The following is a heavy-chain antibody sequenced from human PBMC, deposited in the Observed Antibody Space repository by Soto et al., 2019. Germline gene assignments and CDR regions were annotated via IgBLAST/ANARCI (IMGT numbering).Heavy chain of an antibody. CDR1: GGSISSYY. J-gene: IGHJ3*02. D-gene: IGHD3-16*01. CDR2: IYYSGST. CDR3: ARASQLGALVDAFDI. Sequence: KTSETLSLTCTVSGGSISSYYWSWIRQPPGKGLEWIGYIYYSGSTNYNPSLKSRVTISVDTSKNQFSLKLSSVTAADTAVYYCARASQLGALVDAFDIWGQGTMVTVSS. V-gene: IGHV4-59*01.